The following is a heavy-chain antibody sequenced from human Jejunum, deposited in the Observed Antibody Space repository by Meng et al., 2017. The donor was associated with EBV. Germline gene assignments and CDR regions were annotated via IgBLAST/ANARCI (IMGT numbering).Heavy chain of an antibody. D-gene: IGHD3-22*01. CDR1: GGSISSSSYY. J-gene: IGHJ4*02. Sequence: QLHLRESGPGLVKPSETLSRTCIVPGGSISSSSYYWGWIRQPPGKGLEWIGSIYYSGSTYYNPSLKSRVTISVDTSKNQFSLKLSSVTAADTAVYYCARTYYYDSSGYAPFDYWGQGTLVTVSS. CDR2: IYYSGST. V-gene: IGHV4-39*07. CDR3: ARTYYYDSSGYAPFDY.